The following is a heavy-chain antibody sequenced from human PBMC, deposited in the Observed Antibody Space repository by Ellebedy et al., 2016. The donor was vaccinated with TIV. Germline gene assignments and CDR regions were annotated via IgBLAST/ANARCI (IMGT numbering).Heavy chain of an antibody. J-gene: IGHJ6*02. CDR1: GGSISSGGYY. CDR2: IYYSGRT. V-gene: IGHV4-39*01. D-gene: IGHD2-2*01. Sequence: SETLSLTXTVSGGSISSGGYYWGWIRQPPGKGLEWIGSIYYSGRTHYNPSLKSRVTISVDTSKNQFSLRLSSVTAADTAVYYCARFRSSIVVVPAHYGMDVWGQGTTVTVSS. CDR3: ARFRSSIVVVPAHYGMDV.